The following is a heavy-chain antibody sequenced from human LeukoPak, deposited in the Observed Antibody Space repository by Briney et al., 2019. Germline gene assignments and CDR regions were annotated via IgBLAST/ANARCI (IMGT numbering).Heavy chain of an antibody. CDR1: GGSISSYY. J-gene: IGHJ4*02. D-gene: IGHD3-22*01. Sequence: SETLSLTCTVSGGSISSYYWSWIRQPPGKGLEWIGYIYYSGSTNYNPSLKSRVTISVDTSKNQFSLKLSSVTAADTAVYYCARGGYNDSSGYYIDYWGQGTLVTVSS. CDR2: IYYSGST. V-gene: IGHV4-59*01. CDR3: ARGGYNDSSGYYIDY.